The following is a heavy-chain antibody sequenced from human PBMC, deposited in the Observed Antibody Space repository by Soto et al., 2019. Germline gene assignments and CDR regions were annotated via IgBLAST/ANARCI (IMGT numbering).Heavy chain of an antibody. D-gene: IGHD5-12*01. CDR2: IRYDGSNK. V-gene: IGHV3-33*01. CDR1: GFTFSSYG. Sequence: QVQLVESGGGVVQPGRSLRLSCAASGFTFSSYGMHWVRQAPGKGLEWVAVIRYDGSNKYYADSVKGRFTISRDNSKNTLYLQMNSLRAEDTAVYYCARGGEGLRRRWFDPWGQGTLVTVSS. CDR3: ARGGEGLRRRWFDP. J-gene: IGHJ5*02.